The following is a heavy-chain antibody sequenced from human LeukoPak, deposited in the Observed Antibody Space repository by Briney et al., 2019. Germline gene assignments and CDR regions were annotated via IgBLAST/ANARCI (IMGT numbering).Heavy chain of an antibody. J-gene: IGHJ6*02. V-gene: IGHV4-34*01. CDR1: GRSFSGYY. Sequence: SETLSLTCAVYGRSFSGYYWSWIRQPPGKGLEWIGEINHSGSTNYNPSLKSRVTISVDTSKNQFSLKLSSVTAADTAVYYCARSLDYFYYGMGVWGQGTTVTVSS. CDR3: ARSLDYFYYGMGV. D-gene: IGHD1-1*01. CDR2: INHSGST.